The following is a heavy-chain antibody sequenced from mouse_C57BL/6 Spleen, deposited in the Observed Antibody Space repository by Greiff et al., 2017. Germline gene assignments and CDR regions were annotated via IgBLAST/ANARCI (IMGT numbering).Heavy chain of an antibody. CDR1: GFSLTSYG. CDR3: ARHEQLGYYAMDY. J-gene: IGHJ4*01. D-gene: IGHD3-1*01. CDR2: IWSDGST. V-gene: IGHV2-6-1*01. Sequence: VKLVESGPGLVAPSQSLSITCTVSGFSLTSYGVHWVRQPPGKGLEWLVVIWSDGSTTYNSALKSRLSISKDNSKSQVFLKMNSLQTDDTAMYYCARHEQLGYYAMDYRGQGASVTVSS.